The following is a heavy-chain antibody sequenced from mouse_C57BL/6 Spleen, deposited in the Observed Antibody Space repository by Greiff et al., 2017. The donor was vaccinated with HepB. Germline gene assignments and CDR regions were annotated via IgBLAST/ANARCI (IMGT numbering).Heavy chain of an antibody. CDR2: IYPGDGDT. CDR3: ARESRYWYFDV. V-gene: IGHV1-82*01. Sequence: VQLQESGAELMKPGASVKISCKASGYAFSSSWMNWVKQRPGKGLEWIGRIYPGDGDTNYNGKFKGKATLTADKSSSTAYMQLSSLTSEDSAVYFCARESRYWYFDVWGTGTTVTVSS. CDR1: GYAFSSSW. J-gene: IGHJ1*03.